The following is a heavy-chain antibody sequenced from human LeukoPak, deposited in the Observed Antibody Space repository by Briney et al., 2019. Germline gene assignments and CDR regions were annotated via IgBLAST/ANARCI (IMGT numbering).Heavy chain of an antibody. CDR1: GGSISSGGYY. D-gene: IGHD1-1*01. Sequence: PSETLSLTCTVSGGSISSGGYYWSWIRQHPGKGLEWIGYIYYSGSTYYNPSLKSRVTISVDTSKNQFSLKLSSVTAADTAVYYCARVAWNRRTSTKGPLDYWGQGTLVTVSS. CDR2: IYYSGST. V-gene: IGHV4-31*03. CDR3: ARVAWNRRTSTKGPLDY. J-gene: IGHJ4*02.